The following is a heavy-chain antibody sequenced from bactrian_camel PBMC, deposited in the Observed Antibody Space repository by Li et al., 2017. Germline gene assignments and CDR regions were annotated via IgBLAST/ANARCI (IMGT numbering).Heavy chain of an antibody. CDR2: IGMDGRT. V-gene: IGHV3S44*01. Sequence: VQLVESGGGLVQPGESLRLSCTASGFTFSSSAMSWVRRAPGKEREGVAAIGMDGRTSAADSVKGRFTISKDNAKNTLYLQMDNLQPEDTAVYYCAARPVNTRACVAGGRYEFGYWGQGTQVTV. D-gene: IGHD1*01. CDR3: AARPVNTRACVAGGRYEFGY. J-gene: IGHJ4*01. CDR1: GFTFSSSA.